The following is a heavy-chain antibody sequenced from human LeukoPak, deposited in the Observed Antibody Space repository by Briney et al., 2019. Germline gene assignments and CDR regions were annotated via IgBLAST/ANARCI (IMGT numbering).Heavy chain of an antibody. Sequence: GVSLRLSCAASGFTFSSYAMIWVRQAPGKGLEWVTAISGSGGITCQADSGKVRLTITRFNSKNTLDMQKNSRRAKDPSVYYCAKELYDYVWGSYRSIFDYWGQGTLVTVSS. CDR2: ISGSGGIT. CDR1: GFTFSSYA. D-gene: IGHD3-16*02. V-gene: IGHV3-23*01. CDR3: AKELYDYVWGSYRSIFDY. J-gene: IGHJ4*02.